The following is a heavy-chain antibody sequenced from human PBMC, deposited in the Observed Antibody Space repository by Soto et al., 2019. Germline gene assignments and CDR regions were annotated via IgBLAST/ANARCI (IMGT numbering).Heavy chain of an antibody. D-gene: IGHD5-18*01. CDR3: ASAEGGYAYGYMDNWFDP. Sequence: QVQLVQSGAEVKKPGSSVKVSCKTSGGSFSSYSINWVRQAPGQGLEWMGRIIPLLRITNYAQNLQGRVTITADKSTGTAYMELNSLTSEDTAVYFCASAEGGYAYGYMDNWFDPWGQGTLVTVSS. J-gene: IGHJ5*02. V-gene: IGHV1-69*02. CDR2: IIPLLRIT. CDR1: GGSFSSYS.